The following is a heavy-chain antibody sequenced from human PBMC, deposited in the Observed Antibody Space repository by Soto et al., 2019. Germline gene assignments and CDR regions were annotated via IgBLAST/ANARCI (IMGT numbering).Heavy chain of an antibody. CDR1: GFTFSSYA. J-gene: IGHJ5*02. Sequence: PGGSLRLSCSASGFTFSSYAMHWVRQAPGKGLEYVSAISSNGGSTYYADSVKGRFTISRDNSKNTLYLQMSSLRAEDTAVYYCVKAPKLTSNWFDPWGQGTLVTGSS. V-gene: IGHV3-64D*06. CDR3: VKAPKLTSNWFDP. CDR2: ISSNGGST.